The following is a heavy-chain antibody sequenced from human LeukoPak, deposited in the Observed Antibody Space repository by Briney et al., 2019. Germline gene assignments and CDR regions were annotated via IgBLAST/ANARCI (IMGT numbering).Heavy chain of an antibody. V-gene: IGHV3-23*01. CDR1: GFTFSSYA. Sequence: GRSLRLSCAASGFTFSSYAIHWVRQAPGKGLEWVSAISGSGGSTYYADSVKGRFTISRDNSKNTLYLQMNSLRAGDTAVYYCAKDGLLWFGESLWGQGTLVTVST. CDR3: AKDGLLWFGESL. D-gene: IGHD3-10*01. CDR2: ISGSGGST. J-gene: IGHJ4*02.